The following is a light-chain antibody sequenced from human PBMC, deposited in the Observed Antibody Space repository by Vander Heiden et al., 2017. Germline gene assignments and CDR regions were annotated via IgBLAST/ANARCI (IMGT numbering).Light chain of an antibody. CDR2: KDT. J-gene: IGLJ3*02. V-gene: IGLV3-27*01. Sequence: SSHLPQPSSVSVSPGRTARITCSGDILEKKYARWFQQKPGQAPVLVIYKDTERPSGIPERFSGSSSGTTVTLTISGAQVEDEADYYCYSAADNNRVFGGGTKLTVL. CDR3: YSAADNNRV. CDR1: ILEKKY.